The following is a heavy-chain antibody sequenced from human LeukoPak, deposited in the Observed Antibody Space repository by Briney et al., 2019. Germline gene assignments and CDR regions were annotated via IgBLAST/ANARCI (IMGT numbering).Heavy chain of an antibody. D-gene: IGHD1-26*01. CDR3: RAFRGELGIVGATYAFDI. Sequence: ASVKVSCKASGGTFSSYAISWVRQAPGRGLEWMGGIIPIFGTANYAQKFQGRVTITTDESTSTAYMELSSLRSEDTAVYYCRAFRGELGIVGATYAFDIWGQGTMVTVSS. J-gene: IGHJ3*02. CDR2: IIPIFGTA. V-gene: IGHV1-69*05. CDR1: GGTFSSYA.